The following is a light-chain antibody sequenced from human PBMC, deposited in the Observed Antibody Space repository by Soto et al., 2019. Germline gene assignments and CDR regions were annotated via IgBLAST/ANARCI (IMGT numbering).Light chain of an antibody. Sequence: QSVLTQPASVSGSPGPSITISCTGTSSDVGAYDYVSLYQQHPDKAPKLMIYEVSNRPSGVSNRFSGSKSVNTATLTISGLQAEDEADYYCSSYTSSSTRVFGTGTKVTV. CDR2: EVS. CDR1: SSDVGAYDY. CDR3: SSYTSSSTRV. V-gene: IGLV2-14*03. J-gene: IGLJ1*01.